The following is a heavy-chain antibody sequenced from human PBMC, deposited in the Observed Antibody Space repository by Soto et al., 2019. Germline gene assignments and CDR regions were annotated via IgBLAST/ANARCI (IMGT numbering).Heavy chain of an antibody. CDR3: ARGNRFLEWLGVKDY. CDR1: GYTFTSYG. V-gene: IGHV1-18*01. D-gene: IGHD3-3*01. J-gene: IGHJ4*02. CDR2: ISAYNGNT. Sequence: GASVKVSCKACGYTFTSYGISWVRQAPGQGLEWMGWISAYNGNTNYAQKLQGRVTMTTDTSTSTAYMELRSLRSDDTAVYYCARGNRFLEWLGVKDYWGQGTLVTVSS.